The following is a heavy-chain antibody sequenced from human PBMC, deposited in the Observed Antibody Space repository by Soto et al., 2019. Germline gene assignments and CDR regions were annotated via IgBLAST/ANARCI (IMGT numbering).Heavy chain of an antibody. Sequence: ASVKVSCKASGYTFTGYYMHWVRQAPGQGLEWMGGIIPIFGTANYAQKFQGRVTITADESTSTAYMELSSLRSEDTAVYYCAGPPELTRIYYYYGMDVWGQGTTVTVSS. V-gene: IGHV1-69*13. CDR1: GYTFTGYY. D-gene: IGHD1-7*01. CDR2: IIPIFGTA. CDR3: AGPPELTRIYYYYGMDV. J-gene: IGHJ6*02.